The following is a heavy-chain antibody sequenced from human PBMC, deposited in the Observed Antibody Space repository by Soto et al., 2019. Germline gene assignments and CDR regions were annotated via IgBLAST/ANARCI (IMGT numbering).Heavy chain of an antibody. V-gene: IGHV1-18*01. Sequence: ASVQVSCKASGYTFTSYGISWVRQAPGQGLEWMGWISAYNGNTNYAQKLQGRVTMTTDTSTSTAYMELRSLRSDYTAVYYCARTWIQLWHNWYFDLWGRGTLVTVSS. CDR3: ARTWIQLWHNWYFDL. CDR1: GYTFTSYG. D-gene: IGHD5-18*01. J-gene: IGHJ2*01. CDR2: ISAYNGNT.